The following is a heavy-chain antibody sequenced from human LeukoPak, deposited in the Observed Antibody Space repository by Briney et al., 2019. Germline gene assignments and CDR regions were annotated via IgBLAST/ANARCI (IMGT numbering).Heavy chain of an antibody. CDR2: IYSSVST. V-gene: IGHV4-39*01. D-gene: IGHD1-26*01. CDR1: GGSISSNAYY. J-gene: IGHJ4*02. Sequence: PSDTLSLTCTVSGGSISSNAYYWAWIRQPPGKGLEWIGSIYSSVSTYYNPSLKSRVTISVDTSKNQFSLRLSSVTAADTALYYCAYSGSYGHLGYWGQGIPVTVSS. CDR3: AYSGSYGHLGY.